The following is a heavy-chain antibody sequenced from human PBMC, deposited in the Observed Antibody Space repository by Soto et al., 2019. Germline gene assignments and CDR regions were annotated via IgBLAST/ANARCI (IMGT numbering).Heavy chain of an antibody. J-gene: IGHJ5*02. V-gene: IGHV6-1*01. Sequence: SQTLSLPCAISGDSVSSNSAAWNWIRQSPSRGLEWLGRTYYRSKWYNDYAVSVKSRITINPDTSKNQFSLQLNSVTPEDTAVYYCARDGLYSSGWYGWFDPWGQGTLVTVSS. CDR1: GDSVSSNSAA. CDR2: TYYRSKWYN. D-gene: IGHD6-19*01. CDR3: ARDGLYSSGWYGWFDP.